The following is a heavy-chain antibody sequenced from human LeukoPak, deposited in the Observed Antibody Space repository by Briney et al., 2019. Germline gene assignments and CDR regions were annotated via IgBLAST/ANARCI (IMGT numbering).Heavy chain of an antibody. CDR2: ISGSGGSI. D-gene: IGHD5-18*01. Sequence: GGSLRLSCAGAEFTFSTYALSWVRQAPGQGLEWVSVISGSGGSIFYADSVEGRFTISRDNSKNTLYLQMNSLRAEDTAVYHCAKRRGRSLDTGLDYWGQGTLVTVSS. CDR1: EFTFSTYA. J-gene: IGHJ4*02. V-gene: IGHV3-23*01. CDR3: AKRRGRSLDTGLDY.